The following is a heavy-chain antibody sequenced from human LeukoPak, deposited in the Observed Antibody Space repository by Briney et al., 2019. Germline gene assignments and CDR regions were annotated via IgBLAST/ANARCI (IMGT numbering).Heavy chain of an antibody. J-gene: IGHJ6*03. CDR2: INGGGNTT. CDR1: GFAFSSFA. V-gene: IGHV3-23*01. D-gene: IGHD6-19*01. CDR3: TKELHVAVAVADYYYFYMDV. Sequence: PGGSLRLSCAASGFAFSSFAMGWVRQSPGKGLEWLSTINGGGNTTFYADSVKGRFTISRDNSKNTLYLHMDGLRPDDTAIYHCTKELHVAVAVADYYYFYMDVWGRGTAVSVSS.